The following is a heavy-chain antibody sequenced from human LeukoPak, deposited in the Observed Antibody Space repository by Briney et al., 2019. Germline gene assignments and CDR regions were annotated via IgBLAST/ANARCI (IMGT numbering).Heavy chain of an antibody. CDR1: GGSISSSSYY. J-gene: IGHJ4*02. CDR2: IYYSGST. V-gene: IGHV4-39*01. CDR3: ARHKGDYDFLPPIDY. D-gene: IGHD3-3*01. Sequence: PSETLSLTCTVSGGSISSSSYYWGWIRQPPGKGLEWIGSIYYSGSTYYNPSLKSRVTISVDTSKNQFSLKLSSVTAADTAVYYCARHKGDYDFLPPIDYWGQGTLVTVSS.